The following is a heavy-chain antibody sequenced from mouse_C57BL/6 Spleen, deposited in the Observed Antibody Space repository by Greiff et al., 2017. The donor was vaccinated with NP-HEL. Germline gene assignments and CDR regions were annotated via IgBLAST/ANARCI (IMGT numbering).Heavy chain of an antibody. J-gene: IGHJ3*01. D-gene: IGHD3-1*01. CDR3: ARGGLPRFAY. CDR2: IYPGDGDT. CDR1: GYAFSSYW. V-gene: IGHV1-80*01. Sequence: VKLMESGAELVKPGASVKISCKASGYAFSSYWMNWVKQRPGKGLEWIGQIYPGDGDTNYNGKFKGKATLTADKSSSTAYMQLSSLTSEDSAVYFCARGGLPRFAYWGQGTLVTVSA.